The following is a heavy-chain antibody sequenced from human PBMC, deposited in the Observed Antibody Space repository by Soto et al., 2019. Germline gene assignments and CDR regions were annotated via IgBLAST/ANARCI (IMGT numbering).Heavy chain of an antibody. D-gene: IGHD2-15*01. CDR2: MSYGGNT. CDR1: GASVTSFF. J-gene: IGHJ3*02. V-gene: IGHV4-59*02. Sequence: SETLSLTCAVSGASVTSFFWNWIRQPPWKGLEWIGYMSYGGNTNTNPSLKSRVSISLDTSKNQFSLKLRSVIAADTAVYYCARDGRYCSGGSCVPDAFDIWGQGTMVTVS. CDR3: ARDGRYCSGGSCVPDAFDI.